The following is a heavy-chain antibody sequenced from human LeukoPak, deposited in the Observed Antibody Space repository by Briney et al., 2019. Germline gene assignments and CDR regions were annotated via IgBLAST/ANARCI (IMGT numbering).Heavy chain of an antibody. CDR3: ARCRGILLRTPSDYYYYMDV. Sequence: PSETLSLTCTVSGGSISSHYWSWIRQPPGKGLEWIGYIYYSGSTNYNPSLKSRVTISVDTSKNQFSLKLSSVTAADTAVYYCARCRGILLRTPSDYYYYMDVWGKGTTVTVSS. J-gene: IGHJ6*03. V-gene: IGHV4-59*11. CDR2: IYYSGST. D-gene: IGHD2/OR15-2a*01. CDR1: GGSISSHY.